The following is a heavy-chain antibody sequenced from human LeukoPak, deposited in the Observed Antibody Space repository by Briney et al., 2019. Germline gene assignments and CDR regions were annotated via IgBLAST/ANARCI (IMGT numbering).Heavy chain of an antibody. J-gene: IGHJ4*02. Sequence: GGSLRLSCAASGFTFSSYAMTWVRQAPGKGLEWVSYISRSSSTIYYADSVKGRFTISRDNAKNSLYLQMNSLRDEDTAIYYCARDPRWNTGVDYWGQGTLVTVSS. V-gene: IGHV3-48*02. D-gene: IGHD1-14*01. CDR3: ARDPRWNTGVDY. CDR1: GFTFSSYA. CDR2: ISRSSSTI.